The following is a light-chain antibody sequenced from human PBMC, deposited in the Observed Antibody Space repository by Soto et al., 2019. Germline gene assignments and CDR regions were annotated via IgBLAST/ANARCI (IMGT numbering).Light chain of an antibody. V-gene: IGKV3-20*01. CDR3: QQYNNWPPIT. CDR1: QSVSSSY. CDR2: GAS. Sequence: EIVLTQSPGTLSLSPGERATLSCRASQSVSSSYLAWYQQKPGQAPRLLIYGASSRATGIPDRFRGSGSGTDFTLTISSLQPEDFAVYYCQQYNNWPPITFGQGTRLEIK. J-gene: IGKJ5*01.